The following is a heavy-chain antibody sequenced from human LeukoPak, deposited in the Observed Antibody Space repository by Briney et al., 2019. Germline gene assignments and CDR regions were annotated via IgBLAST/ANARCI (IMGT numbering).Heavy chain of an antibody. CDR1: GGPISSYY. V-gene: IGHV4-59*01. D-gene: IGHD6-19*01. CDR3: ARGARAVAGIYGMDV. Sequence: SETLSLTCTVSGGPISSYYWSWIRQPPGKGLEWIGYIYYSGSTNYNPSLKSRVTISVDTSKNQFSLKLSSVTAADTAVYYCARGARAVAGIYGMDVWGQGTTVTVSS. CDR2: IYYSGST. J-gene: IGHJ6*02.